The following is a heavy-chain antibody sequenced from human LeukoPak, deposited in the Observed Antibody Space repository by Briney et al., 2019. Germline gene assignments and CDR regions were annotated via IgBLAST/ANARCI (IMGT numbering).Heavy chain of an antibody. V-gene: IGHV3-30*04. Sequence: PGGSLRLSCAASGFTFSNYTMHWVRQAPGKGLEWVAVISYDGSDRYYADSVKGRLTIFRDNSKNTVYLQMNSLRAEDTAVYYCARESTVTLGDYYFDYWGQGTPVTVSS. J-gene: IGHJ4*02. D-gene: IGHD4-17*01. CDR1: GFTFSNYT. CDR2: ISYDGSDR. CDR3: ARESTVTLGDYYFDY.